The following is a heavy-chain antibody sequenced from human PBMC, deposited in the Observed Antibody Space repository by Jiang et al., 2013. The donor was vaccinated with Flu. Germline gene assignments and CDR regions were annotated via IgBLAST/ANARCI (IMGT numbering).Heavy chain of an antibody. Sequence: GSGLVKPSETLSLTCTVSGGSISSYYWSWIRQPPGKGLEWIGYIYYSGNTNYNPSLKSRVTISVDTSKNQFSLRLSSVTAADTAVYYCARKFGGMDVWGQGTTVTVSS. V-gene: IGHV4-59*01. J-gene: IGHJ6*02. CDR1: GGSISSYY. D-gene: IGHD3-10*01. CDR2: IYYSGNT. CDR3: ARKFGGMDV.